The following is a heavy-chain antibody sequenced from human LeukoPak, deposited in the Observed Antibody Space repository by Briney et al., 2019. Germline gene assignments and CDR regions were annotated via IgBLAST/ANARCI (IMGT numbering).Heavy chain of an antibody. CDR1: GYTFTSYG. J-gene: IGHJ4*02. CDR2: ISAYNGNT. D-gene: IGHD1-7*01. Sequence: GASVKVSCKASGYTFTSYGISWVRQAPGQGLEWMGWISAYNGNTNYAQKLQGRVTMTTDTSTSTAYMELRSLRSDGTAVYYCARSVLAWNYPKPIDYWGQGTLVTVSS. CDR3: ARSVLAWNYPKPIDY. V-gene: IGHV1-18*01.